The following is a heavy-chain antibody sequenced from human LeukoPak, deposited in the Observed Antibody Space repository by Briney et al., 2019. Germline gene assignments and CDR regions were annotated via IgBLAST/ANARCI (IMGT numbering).Heavy chain of an antibody. Sequence: GASVKVSCKASGYTFTGYYMHWVRQAPGQGLEWMGWINPNSGGTNYAQKFQGRVTMTRDMSTSTVYMELSSLRSEDTAVYYCARLPDYWGQGTLVTVSS. CDR2: INPNSGGT. CDR1: GYTFTGYY. CDR3: ARLPDY. V-gene: IGHV1-2*02. D-gene: IGHD2-2*01. J-gene: IGHJ4*02.